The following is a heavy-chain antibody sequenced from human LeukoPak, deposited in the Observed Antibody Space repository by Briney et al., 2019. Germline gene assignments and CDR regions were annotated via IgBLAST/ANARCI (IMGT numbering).Heavy chain of an antibody. CDR1: SFTISSYY. V-gene: IGHV4-59*01. D-gene: IGHD4-23*01. CDR3: ARTYGGQFAD. J-gene: IGHJ4*02. Sequence: SETLSFTCTGSSFTISSYYWSWLRQRPGKELEGWGNIYNSGSTNYNHSLNSRVTISVDTSKNQFSLKLSSVTAADTAVDYCARTYGGQFADGGQGTLATVPS. CDR2: IYNSGST.